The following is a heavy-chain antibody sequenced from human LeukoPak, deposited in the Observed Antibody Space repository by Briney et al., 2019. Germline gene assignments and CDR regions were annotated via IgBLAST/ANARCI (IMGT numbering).Heavy chain of an antibody. CDR3: AAYDSSGYYTGGFDY. CDR2: IYHSGST. V-gene: IGHV4-38-2*02. CDR1: GYSISSGYY. J-gene: IGHJ4*02. D-gene: IGHD3-22*01. Sequence: SETLSLTCTVSGYSISSGYYWGWIRQPPGKGLEWIGSIYHSGSTYYNPSLKSRVTISVDTSKNQFSLKLSSVTAADTAVYYCAAYDSSGYYTGGFDYWGQGTLVTVSS.